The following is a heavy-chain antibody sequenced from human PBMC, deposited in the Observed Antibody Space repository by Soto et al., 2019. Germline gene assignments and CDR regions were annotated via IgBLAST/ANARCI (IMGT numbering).Heavy chain of an antibody. CDR1: GGSISSGGYY. CDR3: AASCVACGGFNYYGMDV. Sequence: QVQLQESGPGLVKPSQTLSLTCTVSGGSISSGGYYSYWIRQHPGKGLEWIGYIYYSGTTYYNPSLKSRVTISVDTSKNQFSLKLSSVTAADTAVYYCAASCVACGGFNYYGMDVWGQGTTVTVSS. J-gene: IGHJ6*02. V-gene: IGHV4-31*03. D-gene: IGHD2-21*01. CDR2: IYYSGTT.